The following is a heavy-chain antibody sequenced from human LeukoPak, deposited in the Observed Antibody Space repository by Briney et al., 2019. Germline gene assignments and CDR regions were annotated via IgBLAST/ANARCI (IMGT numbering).Heavy chain of an antibody. Sequence: PSETLSLTCTVSGDSISSYYWSWIRQPPGKGLEWIGYIYYSGSTNYNPSLKSRVTISVDTSKNQFSLKLSSVTAADTAVYYCARGSVRMGAFDYWGQGTLVTVSS. CDR1: GDSISSYY. CDR2: IYYSGST. J-gene: IGHJ4*02. D-gene: IGHD1-26*01. V-gene: IGHV4-59*12. CDR3: ARGSVRMGAFDY.